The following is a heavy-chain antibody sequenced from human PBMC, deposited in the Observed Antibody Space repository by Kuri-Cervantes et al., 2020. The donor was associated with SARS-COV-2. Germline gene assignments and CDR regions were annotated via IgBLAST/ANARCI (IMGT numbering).Heavy chain of an antibody. CDR1: GGSISSYY. J-gene: IGHJ6*03. D-gene: IGHD1-26*01. CDR2: IYYSGST. Sequence: SETLSLTCTVSGGSISSYYWSWIRQPPGKGLEWIGYIYYSGSTYYEPSLKSRVTISVDTSKNQFSLKLSSVTAADTAVYYCARLSHTDVWWVPPDYYYYYMDVWGKGTTVTVSS. V-gene: IGHV4-59*04. CDR3: ARLSHTDVWWVPPDYYYYYMDV.